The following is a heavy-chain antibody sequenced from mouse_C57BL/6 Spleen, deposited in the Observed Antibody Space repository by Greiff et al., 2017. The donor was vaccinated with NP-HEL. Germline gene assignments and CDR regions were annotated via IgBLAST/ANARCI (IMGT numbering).Heavy chain of an antibody. J-gene: IGHJ2*01. Sequence: QVQLKESGPELVKPGASVKISCKASGYAFSSSWMNWVKQRPGKGLEWIGRIYPGDGDTNYNGKFKGKATLTADKSSSTAYMQLSSLTSEDSAVYFCARSAYGSNYFDYWGQGTTLTVSS. CDR1: GYAFSSSW. CDR3: ARSAYGSNYFDY. CDR2: IYPGDGDT. D-gene: IGHD1-1*01. V-gene: IGHV1-82*01.